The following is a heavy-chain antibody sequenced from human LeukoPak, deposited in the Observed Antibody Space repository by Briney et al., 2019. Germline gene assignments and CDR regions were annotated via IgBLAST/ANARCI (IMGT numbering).Heavy chain of an antibody. CDR3: AKGQGYNYGDSIDY. D-gene: IGHD5-18*01. CDR1: GFTFNNYA. Sequence: GGSLRLSCAAYGFTFNNYAMTWVRQAPGQGLEWVSVINGGGSSYYADSVKGRYTVSRDNSKNTLSLQMNSLRDEDTAVYYCAKGQGYNYGDSIDYWGQGTLVTVSS. V-gene: IGHV3-23*01. J-gene: IGHJ4*02. CDR2: INGGGSS.